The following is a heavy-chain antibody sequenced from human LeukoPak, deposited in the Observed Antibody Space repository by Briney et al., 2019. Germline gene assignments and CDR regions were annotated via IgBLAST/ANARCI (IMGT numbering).Heavy chain of an antibody. V-gene: IGHV3-23*01. Sequence: GGSLSLSCAASGFTFSSYAMSWVRQAPGKGLEWVSAISGSGGSTYYADSVKGRFTISRDNAKNTLYLQMNSLRAEDTAVYYCAKFVPAPTAAFDIWGQGTMVTVSS. J-gene: IGHJ3*02. CDR3: AKFVPAPTAAFDI. CDR2: ISGSGGST. CDR1: GFTFSSYA.